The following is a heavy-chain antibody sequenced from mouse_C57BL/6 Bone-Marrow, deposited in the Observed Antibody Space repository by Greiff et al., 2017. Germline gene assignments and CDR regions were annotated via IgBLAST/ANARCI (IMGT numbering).Heavy chain of an antibody. CDR1: GYTFTSYG. Sequence: VQLQESGAELARPGASVKLSCKASGYTFTSYGISWVKQRTGQGLEWSGEIYPRSGNTYYNEKFKGKATLTADKSSSTAYMELRSLTSEDSAVYFCAKSSSYYYWGQGTTLTVSS. CDR3: AKSSSYYY. CDR2: IYPRSGNT. V-gene: IGHV1-81*01. J-gene: IGHJ2*01. D-gene: IGHD1-1*01.